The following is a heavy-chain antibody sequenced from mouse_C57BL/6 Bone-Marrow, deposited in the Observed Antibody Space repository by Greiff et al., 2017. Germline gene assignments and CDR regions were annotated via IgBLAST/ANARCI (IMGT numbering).Heavy chain of an antibody. CDR3: ARDWRDGGDY. J-gene: IGHJ4*01. V-gene: IGHV5-4*01. CDR1: GFTFSSYA. CDR2: ISDGGSYT. Sequence: VQLKESGGGLVKPGGSLKLSCAASGFTFSSYAMSWVRQTPEKRLEWVATISDGGSYTYYPDNVKGRFTISRDNAKNNLYLQMSHLKSEDTAMYYCARDWRDGGDYWGQGTSVTVSS. D-gene: IGHD3-3*01.